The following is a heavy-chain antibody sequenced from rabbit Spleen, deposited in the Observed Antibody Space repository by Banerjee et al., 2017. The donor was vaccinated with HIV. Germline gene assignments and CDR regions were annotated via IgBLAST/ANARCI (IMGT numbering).Heavy chain of an antibody. V-gene: IGHV1S47*01. Sequence: QEQLVESGGGLVQPGGSLKLSCKASGFDFSSYGVSWVRQAPGKGLEWIGYIDPVFGITYYANWVNGRFTISSHNAQNTLFLQLNSLTAADTATYFCARGYASSSGLPTYYFNLWGPGTLVTVS. J-gene: IGHJ4*01. CDR2: IDPVFGIT. D-gene: IGHD1-1*01. CDR1: GFDFSSYG. CDR3: ARGYASSSGLPTYYFNL.